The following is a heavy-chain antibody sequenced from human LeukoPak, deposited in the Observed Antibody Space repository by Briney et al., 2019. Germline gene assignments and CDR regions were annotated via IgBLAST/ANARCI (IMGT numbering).Heavy chain of an antibody. Sequence: GASVKVSCKASGYTFTSYGISRVRQAPGQGLEWMGWISAYNGNTNYAQKLQGRVTMTTDTATSTAYMELRSLRSDDTAVYYCARDWVDIVATNGRLFDYWGQGTLVTVSS. D-gene: IGHD5-12*01. V-gene: IGHV1-18*01. CDR1: GYTFTSYG. J-gene: IGHJ4*02. CDR3: ARDWVDIVATNGRLFDY. CDR2: ISAYNGNT.